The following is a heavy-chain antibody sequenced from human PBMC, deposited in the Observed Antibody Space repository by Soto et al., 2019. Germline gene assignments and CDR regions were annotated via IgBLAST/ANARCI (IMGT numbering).Heavy chain of an antibody. V-gene: IGHV4-34*01. CDR3: AIDKITGLFDY. J-gene: IGHJ4*02. Sequence: QVQLQQWGAGLLKPSETLSLTCAVYGGSFSGYYWTWIRQPPGTGLEWIGEINHSGSTNYNPSLKSRVTISVDTSKNQFSLKLTSVTAADTAVYYWAIDKITGLFDYWGQGTLVTVSS. CDR2: INHSGST. CDR1: GGSFSGYY. D-gene: IGHD2-8*02.